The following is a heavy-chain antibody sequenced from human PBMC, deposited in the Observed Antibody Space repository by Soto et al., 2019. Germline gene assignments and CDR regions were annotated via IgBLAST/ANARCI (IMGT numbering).Heavy chain of an antibody. CDR1: GYTFTSYY. CDR2: INPSGGST. J-gene: IGHJ6*02. D-gene: IGHD2-8*01. Sequence: ASVKVSCKASGYTFTSYYMHWVRQAPGQGLEWMGIINPSGGSTSYAQKFQGRVTMTRDTSTSTVYMELSSLRSEDTAVYYCARDLRGYCTNGVCGYYYYGMDVWGQGTTVTVYS. V-gene: IGHV1-46*01. CDR3: ARDLRGYCTNGVCGYYYYGMDV.